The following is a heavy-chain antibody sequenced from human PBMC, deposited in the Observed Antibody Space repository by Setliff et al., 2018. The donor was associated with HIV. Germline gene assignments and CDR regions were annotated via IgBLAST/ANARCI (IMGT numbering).Heavy chain of an antibody. CDR3: ARGHYYDSSGYFRPLGY. CDR1: VGTFSSYP. D-gene: IGHD3-22*01. V-gene: IGHV1-69*10. CDR2: IFPNLDIP. Sequence: SVKVSCKASVGTFSSYPISWLRQAPGQGLDWMGGIFPNLDIPNYAQKFQGRVTITADKSTSTAYMELSSLRSEDTAVYYCARGHYYDSSGYFRPLGYWGQGTLVTASS. J-gene: IGHJ4*02.